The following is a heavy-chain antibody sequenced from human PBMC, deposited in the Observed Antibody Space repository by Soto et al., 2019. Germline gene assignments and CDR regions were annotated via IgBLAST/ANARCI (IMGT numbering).Heavy chain of an antibody. J-gene: IGHJ4*02. Sequence: SCAASGFIFSSYSMNWVRQAPGKGLEWVSSISSSSSYISYADSVKGRFTISRDNAKNSLYLQMNSLRAEDTAVYYCASGLRVYYDSSGYHDSWGQGTLVTVSS. CDR3: ASGLRVYYDSSGYHDS. CDR2: ISSSSSYI. D-gene: IGHD3-22*01. V-gene: IGHV3-21*01. CDR1: GFIFSSYS.